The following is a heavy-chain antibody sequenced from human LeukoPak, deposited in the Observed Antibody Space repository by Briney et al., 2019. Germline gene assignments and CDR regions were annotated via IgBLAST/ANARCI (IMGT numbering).Heavy chain of an antibody. J-gene: IGHJ4*02. Sequence: GGSLRLSCAASGFTFSSYGMHWVRQAPGKGLEWVAFIRYDGSNKYYADSVKGRFTISRDNSKNTLYLQMNSLRAEDTAVYYCAKLYDSTTGPLDYWGQGTLVTVSS. V-gene: IGHV3-30*02. CDR2: IRYDGSNK. CDR1: GFTFSSYG. CDR3: AKLYDSTTGPLDY. D-gene: IGHD3-22*01.